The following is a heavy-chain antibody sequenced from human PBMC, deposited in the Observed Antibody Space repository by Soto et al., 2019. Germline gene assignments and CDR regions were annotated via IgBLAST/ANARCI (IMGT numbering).Heavy chain of an antibody. J-gene: IGHJ4*02. CDR2: ISYDGSNK. CDR1: GFTFSSYA. V-gene: IGHV3-30-3*01. Sequence: GGSLRLSCAASGFTFSSYAMHWVRQAPGKGLEWVAVISYDGSNKYYADSVKGRFTISRDNSKNTLYLQMNGLRPEDAAVYYCAKDSGYSYGYAVYWGQGTLVTVSS. D-gene: IGHD5-18*01. CDR3: AKDSGYSYGYAVY.